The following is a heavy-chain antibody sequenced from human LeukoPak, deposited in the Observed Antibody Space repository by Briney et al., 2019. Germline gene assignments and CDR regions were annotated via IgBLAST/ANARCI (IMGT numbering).Heavy chain of an antibody. Sequence: GGSPRLSCAASGFTFSSYWMSWVRQAPEKGLEWVANIKQDGSEKYYVDSVKGRFTISRDNAKNSLYLQMNSLRAEDMALYYCAKSPRGGIAALLDYWGQGTLVTVSS. J-gene: IGHJ4*02. CDR3: AKSPRGGIAALLDY. V-gene: IGHV3-7*03. D-gene: IGHD6-13*01. CDR1: GFTFSSYW. CDR2: IKQDGSEK.